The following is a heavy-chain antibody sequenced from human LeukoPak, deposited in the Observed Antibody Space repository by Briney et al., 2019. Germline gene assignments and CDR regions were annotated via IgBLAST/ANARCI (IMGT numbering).Heavy chain of an antibody. D-gene: IGHD3-22*01. J-gene: IGHJ4*02. CDR3: ARGFLPSQIVERSYYFDY. CDR2: ISYDGRRK. V-gene: IGHV3-30*04. CDR1: GFTFSNYA. Sequence: GGSLRLSCAASGFTFSNYAMHWVRQAPGKGLEWVAIISYDGRRKYYADSVKGRFTISRDNSKNTVYLQMNTLRAEDTAVYYCARGFLPSQIVERSYYFDYWGQGTLVTVSS.